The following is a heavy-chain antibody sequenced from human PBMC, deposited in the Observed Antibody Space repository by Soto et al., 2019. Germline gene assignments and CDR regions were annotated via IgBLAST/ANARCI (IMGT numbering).Heavy chain of an antibody. CDR3: ARDYHYYGSGSYTYRFDP. CDR2: ISAYNGNT. V-gene: IGHV1-18*01. J-gene: IGHJ5*02. CDR1: GYTFTSYG. D-gene: IGHD3-10*01. Sequence: GASVKVSCKASGYTFTSYGISWVRQAPGQGLEWMGWISAYNGNTNYAQKLQGRVTMTTGTSTSTAYMELRSLRSDDTAVYYCARDYHYYGSGSYTYRFDPWGQGTLVTVSS.